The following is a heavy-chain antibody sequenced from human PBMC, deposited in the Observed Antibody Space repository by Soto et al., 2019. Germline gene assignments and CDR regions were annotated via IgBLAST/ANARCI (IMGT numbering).Heavy chain of an antibody. D-gene: IGHD2-15*01. CDR2: ISYDGSNK. CDR1: GFTFSTYA. Sequence: QVQLVESGGGVVQPGRSLGLSCAASGFTFSTYAMHWVRQAPGKGLEWLAVISYDGSNKYYADSVNGRFTISRDNSKNTLFLQRNSLTAEDTAVYYCARDQRAGNCRGGSCYYYYGMDVWGQGTTATVSS. V-gene: IGHV3-30-3*01. J-gene: IGHJ6*02. CDR3: ARDQRAGNCRGGSCYYYYGMDV.